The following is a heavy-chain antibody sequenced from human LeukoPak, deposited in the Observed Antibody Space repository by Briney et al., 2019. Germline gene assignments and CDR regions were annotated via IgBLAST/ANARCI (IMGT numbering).Heavy chain of an antibody. J-gene: IGHJ5*02. CDR2: IDPSDSYT. CDR1: GSSFTNYW. D-gene: IGHD3-16*01. V-gene: IGHV5-10-1*01. CDR3: ARLQYVWGTYTWFDP. Sequence: GESLMISCKGSGSSFTNYWITWMRQMPGKGLEWMGRIDPSDSYTNYSPSFQGHVTISADKSISTAYLQWSSLKASDTAMYYCARLQYVWGTYTWFDPWGQGTLVTVSS.